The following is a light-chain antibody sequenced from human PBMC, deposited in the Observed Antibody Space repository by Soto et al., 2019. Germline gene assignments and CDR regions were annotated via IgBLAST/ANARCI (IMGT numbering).Light chain of an antibody. CDR1: QTVSSDY. V-gene: IGKV3-20*01. CDR3: QQYSTYPYT. CDR2: GAS. Sequence: EIVLTQSPGTLSLSPGERAALSCRASQTVSSDYLAWYQQKRGQAPRFLMYGASTRSTGIPDRFSGSGSGTDFTLTISRLEPEDFATYYCQQYSTYPYTFGQGTKLEI. J-gene: IGKJ2*01.